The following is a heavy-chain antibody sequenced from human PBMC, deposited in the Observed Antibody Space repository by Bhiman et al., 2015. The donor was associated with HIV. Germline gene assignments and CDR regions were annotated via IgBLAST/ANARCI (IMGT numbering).Heavy chain of an antibody. CDR1: GFTFSSYA. D-gene: IGHD5-18*01. CDR2: TSYDGGNK. Sequence: QEQLVESGGGVVQPGRSLRLSCAASGFTFSSYAMHWVRQAPGKGLEWVAVTSYDGGNKYYADSVKGRFTISRDNSKNTLYLQMNSLRAEDTGVYYCARGYTYGHGRLGFDYWGQGTLVTVSS. J-gene: IGHJ4*02. CDR3: ARGYTYGHGRLGFDY. V-gene: IGHV3-30*04.